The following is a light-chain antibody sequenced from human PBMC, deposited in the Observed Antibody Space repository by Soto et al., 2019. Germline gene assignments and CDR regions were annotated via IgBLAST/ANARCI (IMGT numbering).Light chain of an antibody. CDR1: SSDVGGYNY. J-gene: IGLJ1*01. CDR2: EVT. CDR3: AAWDDSLNAL. V-gene: IGLV2-14*01. Sequence: QSVLTQPASVSGSPGQSITISCTGTSSDVGGYNYVSWYQQHPGKAPKLIIYEVTHRPSGVSSRFYGSRSGNTASLTISGLQAEDEADYYCAAWDDSLNALFGTGTKLTVL.